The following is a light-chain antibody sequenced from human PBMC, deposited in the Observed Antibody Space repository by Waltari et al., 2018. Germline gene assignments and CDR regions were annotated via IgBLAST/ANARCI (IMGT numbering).Light chain of an antibody. CDR3: QQYDKLPLT. CDR1: QDIRNH. CDR2: DAS. Sequence: DIHMTQFPSSLSASVGDRVTITCQATQDIRNHLNWYQQKPGKAPKLLVYDASRLQSGVPSRFGGSRSGTYFTFTISSLQAEDAATYYCQQYDKLPLTFGGGTKVDI. V-gene: IGKV1-33*01. J-gene: IGKJ4*01.